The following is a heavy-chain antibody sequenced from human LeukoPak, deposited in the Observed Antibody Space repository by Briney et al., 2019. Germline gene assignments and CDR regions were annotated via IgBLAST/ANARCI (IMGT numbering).Heavy chain of an antibody. CDR1: GFTFSSYA. Sequence: GGSLRLSCAASGFTFSSYAMSWVRQAPGKGLEWVSAVTGSGGSTFYADPVKGRFTISRDNSKNTLYLHMNSLRAEDTAVYYCAKVGGYYYMDVWGKGTTVTVSS. J-gene: IGHJ6*03. V-gene: IGHV3-23*01. D-gene: IGHD3-10*01. CDR3: AKVGGYYYMDV. CDR2: VTGSGGST.